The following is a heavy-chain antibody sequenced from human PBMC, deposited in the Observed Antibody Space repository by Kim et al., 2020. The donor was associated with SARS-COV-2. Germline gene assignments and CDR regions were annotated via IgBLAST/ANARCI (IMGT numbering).Heavy chain of an antibody. J-gene: IGHJ4*02. D-gene: IGHD6-13*01. CDR2: IIPIFGTA. CDR3: ARGIAAAGTFDY. Sequence: SVKVSCKASGGTFSSYAISWVRQAPGQGLEWMGGIIPIFGTANYAQKFQGRVTITADESTSTAYMELSSLRSEDTAVYYCARGIAAAGTFDYWGQGTLVTVSS. CDR1: GGTFSSYA. V-gene: IGHV1-69*13.